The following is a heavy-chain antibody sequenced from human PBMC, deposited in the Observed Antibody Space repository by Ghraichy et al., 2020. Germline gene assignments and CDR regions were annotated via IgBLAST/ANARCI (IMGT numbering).Heavy chain of an antibody. D-gene: IGHD4-23*01. J-gene: IGHJ4*02. Sequence: SETLSLTCTGSGGSISNYYWSWIRQTPRKGLEWIGYIYSSGSTNYRPSLESRVTISLDMSKNQFSLKLRSVTAADTAMYYCARGPTVAFDFWGQGRLVTVSS. CDR3: ARGPTVAFDF. V-gene: IGHV4-59*01. CDR2: IYSSGST. CDR1: GGSISNYY.